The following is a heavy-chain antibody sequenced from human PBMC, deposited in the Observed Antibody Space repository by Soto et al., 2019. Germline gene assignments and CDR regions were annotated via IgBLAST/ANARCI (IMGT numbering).Heavy chain of an antibody. D-gene: IGHD2-15*01. J-gene: IGHJ3*01. CDR3: VRAGQGASCRGVSCDLGASDV. Sequence: EVQLVESGGGVVQPGESLRLSCEASGFNFSSYDMHWVRQATGKGLEWVSVSGTAGDTSDPGSVKGRFTISRENARNSLYLQLTSPRVGDTAVYSCVRAGQGASCRGVSCDLGASDVWGQGTMVTVSS. V-gene: IGHV3-13*01. CDR2: SGTAGDT. CDR1: GFNFSSYD.